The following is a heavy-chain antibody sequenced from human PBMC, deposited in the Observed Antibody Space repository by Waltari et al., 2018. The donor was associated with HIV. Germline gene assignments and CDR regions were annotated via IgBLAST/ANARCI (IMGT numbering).Heavy chain of an antibody. Sequence: QAQLAQSGAEVKKPGASVKVSCKASGYTFTSYGISWVRQAPGQGLEWLGWIGAYNGNTNYAQKRQGRVTMTTDTSTSTAYMELRSLRSDATAVYYCAGVGCSSASCDSGWFDPWGQGTLVTVSS. V-gene: IGHV1-18*01. CDR1: GYTFTSYG. CDR3: AGVGCSSASCDSGWFDP. CDR2: IGAYNGNT. D-gene: IGHD2-2*01. J-gene: IGHJ5*02.